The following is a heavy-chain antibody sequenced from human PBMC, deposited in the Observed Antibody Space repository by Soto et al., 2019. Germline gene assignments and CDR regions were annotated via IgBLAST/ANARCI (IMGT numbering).Heavy chain of an antibody. V-gene: IGHV1-2*02. CDR2: IGPESGAA. D-gene: IGHD5-12*01. J-gene: IGHJ4*02. CDR3: GRGRSGQIVVFY. Sequence: ASVKVSCKASGYTFTGHYIHWVRQAPEQGPEWMGEIGPESGAARYAQKFQGRVTMTMDMSITTVYMELSNLSPDDTAVYYCGRGRSGQIVVFYWAQGTPVTVSS. CDR1: GYTFTGHY.